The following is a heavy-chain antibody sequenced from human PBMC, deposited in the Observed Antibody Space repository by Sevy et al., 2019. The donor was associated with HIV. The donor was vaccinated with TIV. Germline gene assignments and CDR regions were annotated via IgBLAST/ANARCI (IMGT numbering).Heavy chain of an antibody. CDR1: GIIFTTSG. Sequence: GGSLRLSCAVSGIIFTTSGMHWVRQAPGKGLEWVAVISYDGRNKFYGDSVKGRFTISRDNSKNILFLQMNSLRAEDTAVYYCAKDFTGYNGMDVWGPGTMVTVSS. J-gene: IGHJ6*02. CDR2: ISYDGRNK. V-gene: IGHV3-30*18. D-gene: IGHD3-9*01. CDR3: AKDFTGYNGMDV.